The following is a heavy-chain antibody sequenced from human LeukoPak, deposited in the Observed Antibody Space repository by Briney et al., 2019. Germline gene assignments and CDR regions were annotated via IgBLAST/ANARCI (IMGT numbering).Heavy chain of an antibody. Sequence: AGRSLRLSCAASGFTFSSYAMHWVRQAPGKGLEWVAVISYDGSNKYYADSVKGRFTISRDNSKNTLYLQMNSLRAEDTALYYCAKGVRTADTAMVALPFDYWGQGTLVTVSS. J-gene: IGHJ4*02. CDR1: GFTFSSYA. D-gene: IGHD5-18*01. CDR2: ISYDGSNK. V-gene: IGHV3-30-3*01. CDR3: AKGVRTADTAMVALPFDY.